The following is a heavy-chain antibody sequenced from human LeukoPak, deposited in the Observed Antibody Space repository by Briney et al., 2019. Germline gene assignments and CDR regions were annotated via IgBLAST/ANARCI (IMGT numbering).Heavy chain of an antibody. D-gene: IGHD3/OR15-3a*01. Sequence: GGSLRLSCAASGFTFSSYAISWVRQAPGKGLEWVSAISGSGGSTYYADSVKGRFTISRDNSKNTLSLQMNSLKTEDTAVYYCATVTWTGTIEYWTQGSLVIVSS. J-gene: IGHJ4*02. CDR2: ISGSGGST. CDR3: ATVTWTGTIEY. V-gene: IGHV3-23*01. CDR1: GFTFSSYA.